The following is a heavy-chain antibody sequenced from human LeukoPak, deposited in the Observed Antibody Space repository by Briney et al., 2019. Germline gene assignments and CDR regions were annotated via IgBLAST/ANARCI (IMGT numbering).Heavy chain of an antibody. J-gene: IGHJ4*01. CDR3: ARDPAKYGDYDY. Sequence: SETLSLTCTVSGDSISSYYWSWIRQPPGKGLEWIGYISYSGTTNYNPSLRSRVTISLDTSKNQFSLKLTSVTAADTAVYYCARDPAKYGDYDYWGQEPWSPSPQ. CDR1: GDSISSYY. V-gene: IGHV4-59*01. CDR2: ISYSGTT. D-gene: IGHD4-17*01.